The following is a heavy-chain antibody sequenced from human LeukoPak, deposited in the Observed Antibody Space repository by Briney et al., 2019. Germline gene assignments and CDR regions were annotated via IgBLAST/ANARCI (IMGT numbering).Heavy chain of an antibody. J-gene: IGHJ3*02. CDR2: IIPIFGTA. CDR3: ARDPYYYDSSGYYRGGAFDI. V-gene: IGHV1-69*05. Sequence: GASVKVSCKASGGTFSSYAISWVRQAPGQGLEWMGGIIPIFGTANYAQKFQGRVTITTDESTSTAYMELSSLRSEDTAVYYCARDPYYYDSSGYYRGGAFDIWGQGTMVTVSS. D-gene: IGHD3-22*01. CDR1: GGTFSSYA.